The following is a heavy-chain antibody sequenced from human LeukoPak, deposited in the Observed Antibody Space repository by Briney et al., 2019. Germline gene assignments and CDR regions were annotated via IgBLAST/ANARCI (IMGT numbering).Heavy chain of an antibody. CDR3: ARDPYDSSWGLCYFDY. Sequence: GGSLRLSCAASGFTFSSYGMSWVRQAPGKGLERVANIKQDGSDKYYVDSVKGRFTISRDNAKNSLYLQMNSLRAEDTAVYYCARDPYDSSWGLCYFDYWGQGNLVTVSS. J-gene: IGHJ4*02. V-gene: IGHV3-7*04. CDR2: IKQDGSDK. CDR1: GFTFSSYG. D-gene: IGHD3-22*01.